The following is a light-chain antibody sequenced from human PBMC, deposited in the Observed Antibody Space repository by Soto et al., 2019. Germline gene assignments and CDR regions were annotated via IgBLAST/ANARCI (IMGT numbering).Light chain of an antibody. J-gene: IGLJ2*01. Sequence: NFMLTQPHSVSESPGKTVTISCTRSSGSIASNYVQWYQQRPGSAPTTVIYEDNQRPSVVPDRFSGSIDSSSNSASLTISGLKTEDEADYYCQSYDSSIYVVFGGGTQLTVL. CDR1: SGSIASNY. CDR2: EDN. V-gene: IGLV6-57*03. CDR3: QSYDSSIYVV.